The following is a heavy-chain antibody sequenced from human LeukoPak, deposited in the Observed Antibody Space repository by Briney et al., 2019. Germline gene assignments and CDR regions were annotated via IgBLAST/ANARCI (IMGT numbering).Heavy chain of an antibody. V-gene: IGHV3-21*01. CDR1: GFTFSSYG. CDR2: ITSGSSYI. D-gene: IGHD1-26*01. CDR3: ARDPYSGNYGAYYYYYMDV. J-gene: IGHJ6*03. Sequence: GGSLRLSCAASGFTFSSYGMHWVRQAPGQRLEWVSSITSGSSYIYYADSVKGRFTISRDNAKSSLYLQMDSLRAEDTAVYYCARDPYSGNYGAYYYYYMDVWGKGTTVTISS.